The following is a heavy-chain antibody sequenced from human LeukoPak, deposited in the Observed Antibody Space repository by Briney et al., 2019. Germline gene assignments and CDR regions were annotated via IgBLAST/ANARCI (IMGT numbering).Heavy chain of an antibody. J-gene: IGHJ4*02. Sequence: ASETLSLTCTVSGGSISSYYWSWIRQPVGKGLEWIGRIYTSGSTNYNPSLKSRVTMSVDTSKNQFSLKLSSVTAADTAVYYCASDLLRGYFDYWGQGTLVTVSS. CDR1: GGSISSYY. CDR3: ASDLLRGYFDY. CDR2: IYTSGST. V-gene: IGHV4-4*07.